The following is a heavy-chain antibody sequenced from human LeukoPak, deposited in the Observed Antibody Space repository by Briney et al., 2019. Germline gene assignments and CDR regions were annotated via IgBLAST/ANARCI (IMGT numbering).Heavy chain of an antibody. D-gene: IGHD3-3*01. V-gene: IGHV1-18*01. CDR2: ISAYNGNT. CDR3: ARDLDPLESSTIFGVVNTSMGY. CDR1: GYTFTSYG. J-gene: IGHJ4*02. Sequence: ASVKVSCKASGYTFTSYGISWVRQAPGQGLEWMGWISAYNGNTNYAQKLQGRVTMTTDTSTSTAYMELRSLRSDDTAVYYCARDLDPLESSTIFGVVNTSMGYWGQGTLVTVSS.